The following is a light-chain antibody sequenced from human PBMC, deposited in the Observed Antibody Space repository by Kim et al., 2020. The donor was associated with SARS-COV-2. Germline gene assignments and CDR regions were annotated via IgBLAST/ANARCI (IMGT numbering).Light chain of an antibody. V-gene: IGLV2-14*03. Sequence: QSALTQPASVSGSPGQSITISCTGTSSDVGGYNYVSWFQQYPGKAPKVIIYDVSNRPSGVSDRFSGSRSGNTASLTISGLQAEDEADYYCSSYRGSGNRVFGTGTKVTVL. J-gene: IGLJ1*01. CDR1: SSDVGGYNY. CDR2: DVS. CDR3: SSYRGSGNRV.